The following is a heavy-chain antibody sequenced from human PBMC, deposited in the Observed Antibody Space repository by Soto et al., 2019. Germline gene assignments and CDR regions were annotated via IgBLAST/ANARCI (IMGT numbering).Heavy chain of an antibody. Sequence: GGSLRLSCAASGFTFSSYEMNWVRQAPGKGLEWVSYISSSGSTIYYADSVKGRFTISRDNAKNSLYLQMNSLRAEDTAVYYCARDHKGGYYYYGMDVWGQGTTITVSS. CDR2: ISSSGSTI. CDR3: ARDHKGGYYYYGMDV. CDR1: GFTFSSYE. J-gene: IGHJ6*02. V-gene: IGHV3-48*03.